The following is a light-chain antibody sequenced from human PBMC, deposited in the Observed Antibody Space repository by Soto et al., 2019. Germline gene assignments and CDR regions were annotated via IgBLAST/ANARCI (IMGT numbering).Light chain of an antibody. CDR2: EVS. Sequence: QSALTQPASVSGSPGQSITISCTGTSSDVGGYNYVSWYQQHPGKAPKLMIYEVSNRPSGVSNRFSGSKSGNTASLTISGLQAEDEADYYCRSYTSSRTGYVFGTGTKVTVL. CDR1: SSDVGGYNY. V-gene: IGLV2-14*01. CDR3: RSYTSSRTGYV. J-gene: IGLJ1*01.